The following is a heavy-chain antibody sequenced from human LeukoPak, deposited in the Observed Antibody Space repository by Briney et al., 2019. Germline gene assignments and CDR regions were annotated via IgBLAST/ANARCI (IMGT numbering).Heavy chain of an antibody. D-gene: IGHD6-19*01. V-gene: IGHV3-33*08. CDR2: IWYDGSNK. J-gene: IGHJ6*02. CDR1: GFTFSSYG. CDR3: ARDFSRRSYSSGWLTPYYYGMDV. Sequence: GGSLRLSCAASGFTFSSYGMHWVRQAPGKGLEWVAVIWYDGSNKYYAGSVKGRFTISRDNSKNTLYLQMNSLRAEDTAVYYCARDFSRRSYSSGWLTPYYYGMDVWGQGTTVTVSS.